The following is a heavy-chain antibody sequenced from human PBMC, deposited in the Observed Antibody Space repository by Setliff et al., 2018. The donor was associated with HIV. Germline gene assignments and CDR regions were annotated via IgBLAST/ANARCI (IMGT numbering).Heavy chain of an antibody. J-gene: IGHJ4*02. CDR2: IYHSGTT. CDR1: GGSISNSNYF. Sequence: PSETLSLTCTVSGGSISNSNYFWGWIRQPPGKGLEWIGSIYHSGTTNYNSSLKSRVTISVDTSKNQFSLKLSSVTAADTAVYYCARGDYKYCSGGSCYSAPFDYWGQGTLVTVSS. D-gene: IGHD2-15*01. CDR3: ARGDYKYCSGGSCYSAPFDY. V-gene: IGHV4-39*07.